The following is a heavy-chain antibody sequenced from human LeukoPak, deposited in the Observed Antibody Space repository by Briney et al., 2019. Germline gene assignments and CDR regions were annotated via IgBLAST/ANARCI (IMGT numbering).Heavy chain of an antibody. D-gene: IGHD3-10*01. V-gene: IGHV3-30*02. J-gene: IGHJ4*02. Sequence: GGSLRLSCAASGFTFSSYGMHWVRQAPGKGLEWVAFIRYDGSNKYYADSVKGRFTISRDNSKNTLYLQMNSLRAEDTAVYYCAREYGSGSYYKRKLKFDYWGQGTLVTVSS. CDR2: IRYDGSNK. CDR3: AREYGSGSYYKRKLKFDY. CDR1: GFTFSSYG.